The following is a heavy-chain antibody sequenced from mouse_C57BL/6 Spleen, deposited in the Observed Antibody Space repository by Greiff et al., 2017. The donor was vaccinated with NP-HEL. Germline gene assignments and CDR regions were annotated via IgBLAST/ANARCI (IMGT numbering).Heavy chain of an antibody. CDR1: GFSLTSYG. J-gene: IGHJ1*03. Sequence: VKVVESGPGLVQPSQSLSITCTVSGFSLTSYGVHWVRQSPGKGLEWLGVIWRGGSTDYNAAFMSRLSITKDNSKSQVFFKMNSLQADDTAIYYCAKNTYFNSPLHFDVWGTGTTVTVSS. V-gene: IGHV2-5*01. CDR3: AKNTYFNSPLHFDV. D-gene: IGHD5-1*01. CDR2: IWRGGST.